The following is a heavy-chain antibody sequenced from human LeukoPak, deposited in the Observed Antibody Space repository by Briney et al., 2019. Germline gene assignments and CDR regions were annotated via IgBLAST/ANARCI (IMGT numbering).Heavy chain of an antibody. Sequence: SETLSLTCAVSGGSISSSNWWSWVRQPPGKGLEWIGEIYHSGSTNYNPSLKSRVTISVDKSKNQFSLKLSSVTVADTAVYYCARGDGSGSGRWFDPWGQGTLITVSS. J-gene: IGHJ5*02. CDR3: ARGDGSGSGRWFDP. V-gene: IGHV4-4*02. D-gene: IGHD3-10*01. CDR1: GGSISSSNW. CDR2: IYHSGST.